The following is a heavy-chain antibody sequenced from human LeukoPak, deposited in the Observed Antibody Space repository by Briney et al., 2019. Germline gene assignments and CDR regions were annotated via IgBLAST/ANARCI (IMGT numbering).Heavy chain of an antibody. D-gene: IGHD4-17*01. V-gene: IGHV3-23*01. CDR1: GFTFSSYA. J-gene: IGHJ4*02. CDR2: ISGSGGST. CDR3: ARATVTYYFDY. Sequence: GGSLRLSCAASGFTFSSYAMSWVRQAPGKGLEWVSAISGSGGSTYYADSVKGRFTISRDNAKNSLYLQMNSLRAEDTAVYYCARATVTYYFDYWGQGTLVTVSS.